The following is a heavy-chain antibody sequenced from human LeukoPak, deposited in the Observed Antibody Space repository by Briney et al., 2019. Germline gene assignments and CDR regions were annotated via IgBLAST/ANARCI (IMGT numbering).Heavy chain of an antibody. CDR3: VKETDCSSTSCYFGFDY. CDR1: GFTFSSYG. V-gene: IGHV3-30*02. Sequence: GGSLRLSCAASGFTFSSYGMHWVRQAPGKGLEWVAFIRYDGSNKYYAGSVKGRFTISRDNSKNTLYLQMNSLRAEDTAVYYCVKETDCSSTSCYFGFDYWGQGTLVTVSS. CDR2: IRYDGSNK. J-gene: IGHJ4*02. D-gene: IGHD2-2*01.